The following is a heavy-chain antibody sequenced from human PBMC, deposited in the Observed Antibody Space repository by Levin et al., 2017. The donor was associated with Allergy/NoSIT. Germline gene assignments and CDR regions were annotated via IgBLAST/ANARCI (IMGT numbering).Heavy chain of an antibody. D-gene: IGHD3-10*01. CDR1: GFTFSSYA. CDR2: ISGSADRA. Sequence: GESLKISCAASGFTFSSYAMSWVHQAPGKGLEWVSAISGSADRAYYADFVKGRFTISRDNSKNTLSLVMNSLRVEDTAVYYCAKEGEITAYGSDWGQGTLVTVSS. V-gene: IGHV3-23*01. CDR3: AKEGEITAYGSD. J-gene: IGHJ4*02.